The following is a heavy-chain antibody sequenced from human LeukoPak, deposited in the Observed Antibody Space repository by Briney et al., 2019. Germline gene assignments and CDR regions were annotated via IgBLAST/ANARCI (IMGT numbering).Heavy chain of an antibody. CDR2: ISWNSGSI. V-gene: IGHV3-9*01. CDR1: GFTFDDYA. J-gene: IGHJ4*02. Sequence: PGRSLRLSCAASGFTFDDYAMHWVRQAPGKGLEWVPGISWNSGSIGYADSVKGRFTISRDNAKNSLYLQMNSLRAEDTALYYCAKAPSWNDFYFDYWGQGTLVTVSS. CDR3: AKAPSWNDFYFDY. D-gene: IGHD1-1*01.